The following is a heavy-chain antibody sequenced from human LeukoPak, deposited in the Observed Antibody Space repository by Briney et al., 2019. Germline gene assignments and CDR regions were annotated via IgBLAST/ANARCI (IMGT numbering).Heavy chain of an antibody. V-gene: IGHV3-74*01. CDR1: GCTFSTYW. J-gene: IGHJ4*02. D-gene: IGHD6-13*01. CDR3: ARGIAAAG. Sequence: PGGSLRLYCAASGCTFSTYWMHCVRQPPGKGLVWVSRINSDGSSTSYADSVKGRFTISRDNAKNTLYLQLNSLRAEDTGVYYCARGIAAAGWGQGTLVTVSS. CDR2: INSDGSST.